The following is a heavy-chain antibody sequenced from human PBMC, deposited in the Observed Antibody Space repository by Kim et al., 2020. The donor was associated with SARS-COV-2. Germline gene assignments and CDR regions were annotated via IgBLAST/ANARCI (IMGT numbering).Heavy chain of an antibody. CDR2: INPSGGST. D-gene: IGHD2-2*02. Sequence: ASVKVSCKASGYTFTSYYMHWVRQAPGQGLEWMGIINPSGGSTSYAQKFQGRVTMTRDTSTSTVYMELSSLRSEDTAVYYCAKGGYTVPYYYYGMDVWGQGTTVTVSS. V-gene: IGHV1-46*01. CDR1: GYTFTSYY. CDR3: AKGGYTVPYYYYGMDV. J-gene: IGHJ6*02.